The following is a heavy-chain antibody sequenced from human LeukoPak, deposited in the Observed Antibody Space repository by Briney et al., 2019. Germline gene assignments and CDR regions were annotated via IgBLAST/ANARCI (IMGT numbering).Heavy chain of an antibody. Sequence: GGSLRLSCAASGFTFSSYEMNWVRQAPGKGLEWISYISSGYTIYYADSVRGRFTISRDNAKNSLYLQMNNLRAEDTAVYYCARDPHLTTAGHDAFDVWGQGTMVTVSS. V-gene: IGHV3-48*03. CDR3: ARDPHLTTAGHDAFDV. CDR1: GFTFSSYE. CDR2: ISSGYTI. D-gene: IGHD6-13*01. J-gene: IGHJ3*01.